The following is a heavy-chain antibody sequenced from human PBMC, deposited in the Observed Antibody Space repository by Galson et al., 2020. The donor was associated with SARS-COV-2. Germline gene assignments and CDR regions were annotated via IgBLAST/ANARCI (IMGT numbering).Heavy chain of an antibody. CDR2: IYYSGST. V-gene: IGHV4-39*01. CDR1: GGSISSSSYY. Sequence: SETLSLTCTVSGGSISSSSYYWGWIRQPPGKGLEWIGSIYYSGSTYYNPSLKSRVTISVDTSKNQFSLKLSSVTAADTAVYYCARHWPDCRGDCYPNDAFDIWGQGTMVTVSS. CDR3: ARHWPDCRGDCYPNDAFDI. D-gene: IGHD2-21*02. J-gene: IGHJ3*02.